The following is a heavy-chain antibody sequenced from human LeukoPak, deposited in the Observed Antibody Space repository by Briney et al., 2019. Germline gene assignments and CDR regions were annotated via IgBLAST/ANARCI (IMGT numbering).Heavy chain of an antibody. CDR3: AKLVTGRPSGYMDV. V-gene: IGHV3-30*02. D-gene: IGHD6-6*01. CDR1: GFAFSGYG. Sequence: GGSLRLSCAASGFAFSGYGIHWARQAPGKGLEWVTFIRYDGNTKYYADSVKGRFSISRDNSKITLYVQMNSLRAGDTAVYYCAKLVTGRPSGYMDVWGEGTTVTVSS. CDR2: IRYDGNTK. J-gene: IGHJ6*03.